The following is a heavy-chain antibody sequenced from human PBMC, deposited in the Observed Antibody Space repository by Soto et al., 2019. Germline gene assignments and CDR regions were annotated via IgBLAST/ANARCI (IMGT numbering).Heavy chain of an antibody. CDR3: ARGITLPTPLDY. V-gene: IGHV1-3*05. CDR1: GYTFTSYA. J-gene: IGHJ4*02. D-gene: IGHD1-20*01. CDR2: INAGNGNT. Sequence: QVQLVQSGAEKKKPGASVKVSCKASGYTFTSYAMHWVRQAPGQRLEWMGWINAGNGNTKYSQKFQGRVTITRDTSATTAYMELSSLRSEDTAVYYCARGITLPTPLDYWGQGTLVTVSS.